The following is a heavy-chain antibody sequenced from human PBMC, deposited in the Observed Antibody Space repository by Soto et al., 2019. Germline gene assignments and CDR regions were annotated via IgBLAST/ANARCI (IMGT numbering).Heavy chain of an antibody. V-gene: IGHV1-18*01. J-gene: IGHJ5*02. Sequence: QVQLVQSGAEVKKPGASVKVSCKASGYTFTSYGISWVRQAPGQGLEWMGWISAYNGNTNYAQKLQGRVTMTTDTSTSTAYMELRSLRSDDTAVYYCASLARGYNYGSRENGFDPWGQGTLVTVSS. CDR2: ISAYNGNT. CDR1: GYTFTSYG. CDR3: ASLARGYNYGSRENGFDP. D-gene: IGHD5-18*01.